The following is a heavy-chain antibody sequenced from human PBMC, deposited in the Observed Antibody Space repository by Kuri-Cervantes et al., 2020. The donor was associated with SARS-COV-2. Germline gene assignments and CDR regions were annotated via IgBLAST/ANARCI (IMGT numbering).Heavy chain of an antibody. V-gene: IGHV3-30*04. J-gene: IGHJ4*02. CDR1: GFTFSSYA. CDR3: ARSLRYYFDY. Sequence: GGSLRLSCAASGFTFSSYAMHWVRQAPGKGLEWVAVISYDGSNKYYADSVKGRFTISRGNSKNTLYLQMNSLRAEDTAVYYCARSLRYYFDYWGQGTLVTVSS. CDR2: ISYDGSNK.